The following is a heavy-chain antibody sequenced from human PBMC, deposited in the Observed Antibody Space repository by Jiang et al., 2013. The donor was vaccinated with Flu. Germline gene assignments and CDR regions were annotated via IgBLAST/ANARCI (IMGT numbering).Heavy chain of an antibody. Sequence: TFTYATVSAGCRQAPGQGLEWMGWISAYNGNTNYAQKLQGRVTMTTDTSTSTAYMELRSLRSDDTAVYYCAREGTEYFQHWGQGTLVTVSS. CDR1: TFTYATV. V-gene: IGHV1-18*04. CDR2: ISAYNGNT. CDR3: AREGTEYFQH. J-gene: IGHJ1*01.